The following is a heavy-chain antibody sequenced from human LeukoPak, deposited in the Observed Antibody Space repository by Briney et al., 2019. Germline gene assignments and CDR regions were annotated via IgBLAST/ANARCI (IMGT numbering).Heavy chain of an antibody. Sequence: GGSLRLSCAVSGFTFSNSWMNWVRQAPGKGLEWVADIKQDGSEKYYVDSVKGRFTISRDNAKDSLFLQMNSLRDEDTAVYYCARDLYGDYSFDYWGQGTLVTVSS. J-gene: IGHJ4*02. V-gene: IGHV3-7*01. D-gene: IGHD4-17*01. CDR1: GFTFSNSW. CDR3: ARDLYGDYSFDY. CDR2: IKQDGSEK.